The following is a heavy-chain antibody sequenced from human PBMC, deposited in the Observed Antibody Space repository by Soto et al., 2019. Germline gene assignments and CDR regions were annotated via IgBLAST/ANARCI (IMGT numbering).Heavy chain of an antibody. D-gene: IGHD3-9*01. V-gene: IGHV4-4*02. J-gene: IGHJ3*02. Sequence: SETLSLTCAVSGVSLSNPNWWAWVRQAPGKGLEWIGEIDHSGSTNYNPSLNSRVTISLDRSKNQFSLKLSSVGAADTAVYYCARGIFYAFDIWGQGKMVTVSS. CDR2: IDHSGST. CDR3: ARGIFYAFDI. CDR1: GVSLSNPNW.